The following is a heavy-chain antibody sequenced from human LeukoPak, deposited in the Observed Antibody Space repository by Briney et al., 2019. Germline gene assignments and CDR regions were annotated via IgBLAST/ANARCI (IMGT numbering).Heavy chain of an antibody. J-gene: IGHJ6*02. CDR2: IWYDGSNK. D-gene: IGHD6-13*01. Sequence: GGSLTLSCAASGFTFSSYGTRWVSPHPGKGLGWVADIWYDGSNKSYAASVRCRFTISRDNSKNTLYLQLSSRRAQDTAAYYCARDSIAAATYYYGMDVWGQGTTVSVSS. V-gene: IGHV3-33*01. CDR3: ARDSIAAATYYYGMDV. CDR1: GFTFSSYG.